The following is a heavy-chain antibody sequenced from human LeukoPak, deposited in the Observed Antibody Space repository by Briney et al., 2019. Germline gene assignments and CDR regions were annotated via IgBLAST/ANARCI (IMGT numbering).Heavy chain of an antibody. J-gene: IGHJ4*02. CDR2: IYYSGST. Sequence: SETLSLTCTVSGGSISSKSYYWGWIRQPPGKGLEWIGSIYYSGSTSYNPSLKRRVTTSIDTSKNQFSLKLSSVTAADTAVYHCAGYCSGGSCSYWGQGTLVTVSS. D-gene: IGHD2-15*01. V-gene: IGHV4-39*01. CDR3: AGYCSGGSCSY. CDR1: GGSISSKSYY.